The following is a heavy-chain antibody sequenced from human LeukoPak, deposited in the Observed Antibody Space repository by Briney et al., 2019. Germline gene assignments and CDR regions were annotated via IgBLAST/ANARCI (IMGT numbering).Heavy chain of an antibody. Sequence: GGSLRLSCAASGFTFSSSTMNWVRRAPGKGLEWVSIIYSGSRTYYADSVKGRFTISRDDSKNTLYFQLNSLRPEDTAVYYCAIRSTSGSWSALDIWGQGTMVTVSS. V-gene: IGHV3-66*02. CDR3: AIRSTSGSWSALDI. J-gene: IGHJ3*02. D-gene: IGHD3-10*01. CDR2: IYSGSRT. CDR1: GFTFSSST.